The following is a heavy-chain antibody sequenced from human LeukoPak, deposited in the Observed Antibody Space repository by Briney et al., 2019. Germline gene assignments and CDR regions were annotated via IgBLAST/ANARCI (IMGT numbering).Heavy chain of an antibody. CDR2: MNPNSGNT. J-gene: IGHJ6*03. D-gene: IGHD3-10*01. V-gene: IGHV1-8*01. CDR1: GYTFTSYD. CDR3: ARGFGPSKNYYYYMDV. Sequence: ASVKVSCKASGYTFTSYDINWVRQATGQGLEWMGWMNPNSGNTGYAQKFQGRVTMTRNTSISTAYMELSSLRSEDTAVYYCARGFGPSKNYYYYMDVWGKGTTVTISS.